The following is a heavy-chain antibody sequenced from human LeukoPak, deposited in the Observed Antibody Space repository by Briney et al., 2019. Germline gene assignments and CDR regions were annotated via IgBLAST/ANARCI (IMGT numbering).Heavy chain of an antibody. CDR3: ARDDRPTTKHGDWAAY. Sequence: ASVKVSSKASGYTFTSYGISWVRQAPGQGLEWMGWISAYNGNTNYAQKLQGRVTMTPDTSTSTAYMERRSLSSDDTAVYYGARDDRPTTKHGDWAAYCGQGTLVTASS. J-gene: IGHJ4*02. CDR2: ISAYNGNT. V-gene: IGHV1-18*04. D-gene: IGHD4-17*01. CDR1: GYTFTSYG.